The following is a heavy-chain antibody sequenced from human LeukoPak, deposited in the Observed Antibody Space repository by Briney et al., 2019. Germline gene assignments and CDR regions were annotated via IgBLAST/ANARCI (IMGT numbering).Heavy chain of an antibody. CDR2: LYSGSDT. CDR1: GFSVSTNY. V-gene: IGHV3-53*01. Sequence: GGSLRLSCAASGFSVSTNYMNWVRQAPGKGLEWVSILYSGSDTYYSDSVKGRFTISRDDSRNTLFLHTSSLKAEDTAIYYCARVGDHFHWFLDLWGRGTLVGVSS. D-gene: IGHD2-21*01. CDR3: ARVGDHFHWFLDL. J-gene: IGHJ2*01.